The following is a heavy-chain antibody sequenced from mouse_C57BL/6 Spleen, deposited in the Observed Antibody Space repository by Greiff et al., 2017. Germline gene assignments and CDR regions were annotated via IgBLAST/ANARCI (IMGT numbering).Heavy chain of an antibody. J-gene: IGHJ2*01. CDR1: GFTFSDYG. D-gene: IGHD2-3*01. CDR3: ARDDGYYVGYFDY. CDR2: ISSGSSTI. V-gene: IGHV5-17*01. Sequence: EVKLVESGGGLVKPGGSLKLSCAASGFTFSDYGMHWVRQAPEKGLEWVAYISSGSSTIYYADTVKGRFTISRDNAKNTLFLQMTSLRSEDTAMYYCARDDGYYVGYFDYWGQGTTLTVSS.